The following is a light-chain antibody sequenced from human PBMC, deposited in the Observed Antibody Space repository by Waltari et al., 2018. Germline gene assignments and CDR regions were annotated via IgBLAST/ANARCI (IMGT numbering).Light chain of an antibody. V-gene: IGKV3-15*01. Sequence: EIVMTQSPAILSVSPGEGATLSCRASQGVGSSLAWYQQKPGQAPRLLIFGASTRAPGIPARFSGSGSGTEFTLSITSLQSEDSALYFCQHYNKLPLTFGGGTKVEIK. J-gene: IGKJ4*01. CDR2: GAS. CDR1: QGVGSS. CDR3: QHYNKLPLT.